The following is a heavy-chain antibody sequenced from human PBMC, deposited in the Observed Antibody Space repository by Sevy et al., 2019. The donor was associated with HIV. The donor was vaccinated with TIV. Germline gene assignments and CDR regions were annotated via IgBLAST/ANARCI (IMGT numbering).Heavy chain of an antibody. CDR1: GFPFSSYE. V-gene: IGHV3-48*03. J-gene: IGHJ4*02. CDR2: ITNSGTTK. Sequence: GGSLRLSCTASGFPFSSYEMNWVRQAPGKGLEWVSYITNSGTTKYYSHSVKGRFTISRDNARNSLYLQMNSLRAEDTAVYYCARDLPASATTVAHFDCWGQGTLVTVSS. CDR3: ARDLPASATTVAHFDC. D-gene: IGHD4-17*01.